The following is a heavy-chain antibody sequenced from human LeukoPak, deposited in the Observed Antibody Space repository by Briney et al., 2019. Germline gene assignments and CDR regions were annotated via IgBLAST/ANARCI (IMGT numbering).Heavy chain of an antibody. Sequence: GASVKVSCKASGYTFTGYYMHWVRQAPGQGLEWMGWINPNSGGTNYAQKFQGRVTRTRDTSISTAYMELSRLRSDDTAVYYCASWAYYYDSSDIDYWGQGTLVTVSS. CDR3: ASWAYYYDSSDIDY. J-gene: IGHJ4*02. V-gene: IGHV1-2*02. D-gene: IGHD3-22*01. CDR2: INPNSGGT. CDR1: GYTFTGYY.